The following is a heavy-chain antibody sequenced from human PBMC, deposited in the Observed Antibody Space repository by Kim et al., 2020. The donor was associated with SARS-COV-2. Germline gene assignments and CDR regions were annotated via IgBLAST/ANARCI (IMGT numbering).Heavy chain of an antibody. V-gene: IGHV4-39*01. CDR2: IYYSGST. D-gene: IGHD1-26*01. J-gene: IGHJ2*01. Sequence: SETLSLTCTVSGGSISSSSYYWGWIRQPPGKGLEWIGSIYYSGSTYYNPSLKSRVTISVDTSKNQFSLKLSSVTAADTAVYYCARLPGSYYAWYFDLWGRGTLVTVSS. CDR1: GGSISSSSYY. CDR3: ARLPGSYYAWYFDL.